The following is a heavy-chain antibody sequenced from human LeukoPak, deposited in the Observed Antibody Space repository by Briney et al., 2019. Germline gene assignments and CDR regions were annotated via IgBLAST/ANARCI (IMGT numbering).Heavy chain of an antibody. Sequence: GGSLRLSCAASGFTFSSYDMHWVRQAPGKGVEWVTVISYDGSNKYYADSVKGRFTISRDNSKNTLYLQVNSLRAEDTAVYYCAREGLWVGLDSGKTRQAYWESWGQGTMVTVSS. J-gene: IGHJ3*01. D-gene: IGHD2-21*01. CDR3: AREGLWVGLDSGKTRQAYWES. CDR1: GFTFSSYD. V-gene: IGHV3-30*03. CDR2: ISYDGSNK.